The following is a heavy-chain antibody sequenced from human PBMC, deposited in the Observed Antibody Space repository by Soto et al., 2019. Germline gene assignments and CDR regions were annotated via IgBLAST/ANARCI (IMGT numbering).Heavy chain of an antibody. D-gene: IGHD2-15*01. J-gene: IGHJ5*02. Sequence: QVQLVESGGGLVKPGGSLRLSCAASGFTFSDYYMSWIRQAPGKGLEWVSYISSSSSYINYADSVKGRFTISRDNAKNSLYLQMNSLRAEDTAVYYCARVCGLLRTSFNWFDPWGQGTLVTVSS. V-gene: IGHV3-11*06. CDR2: ISSSSSYI. CDR1: GFTFSDYY. CDR3: ARVCGLLRTSFNWFDP.